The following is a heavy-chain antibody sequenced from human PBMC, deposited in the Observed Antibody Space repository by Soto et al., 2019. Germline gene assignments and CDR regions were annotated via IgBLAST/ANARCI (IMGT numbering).Heavy chain of an antibody. J-gene: IGHJ1*01. Sequence: SETLSLTCTVSGGPVGYTSFYWGWLRQSPGKGLEWIGSVHHSVTTYYNPSLKGRVTISMDTSKNQFSLRLTSVTAADTAVYCCARDKSSTSLRAEYFQFWGQGTQVTVSS. V-gene: IGHV4-39*02. CDR2: VHHSVTT. CDR3: ARDKSSTSLRAEYFQF. CDR1: GGPVGYTSFY. D-gene: IGHD6-13*01.